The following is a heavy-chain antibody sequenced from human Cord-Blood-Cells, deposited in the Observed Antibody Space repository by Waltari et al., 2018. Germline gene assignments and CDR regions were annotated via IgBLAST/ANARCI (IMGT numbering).Heavy chain of an antibody. CDR2: MNPNSGNT. CDR1: GYTFTSYD. J-gene: IGHJ3*02. Sequence: QVQLVQSGAEVKKPGASVKVSCKASGYTFTSYDINLVRQATGEGLEWLGWMNPNSGNTGYAQKFQGRVNITRKTSISTAYMELSSLRSEDTAVYYCARVIGSSDAFDIWGQGSMVTVSS. D-gene: IGHD6-6*01. V-gene: IGHV1-8*03. CDR3: ARVIGSSDAFDI.